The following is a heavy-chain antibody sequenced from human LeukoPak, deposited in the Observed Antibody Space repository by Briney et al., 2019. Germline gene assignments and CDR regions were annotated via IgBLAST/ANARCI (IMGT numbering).Heavy chain of an antibody. CDR1: GFTFSSYA. CDR3: ARSERGYSYGYLTFDY. J-gene: IGHJ4*02. D-gene: IGHD5-18*01. Sequence: AGGSLRLSCAASGFTFSSYAMHWVRQAPGKGLEWVAVISYDGTNKYYADSVKDRFTISRDNSKNTLYLQMNSLRPEDTAVYYCARSERGYSYGYLTFDYWGQGTLVTVSS. V-gene: IGHV3-30-3*01. CDR2: ISYDGTNK.